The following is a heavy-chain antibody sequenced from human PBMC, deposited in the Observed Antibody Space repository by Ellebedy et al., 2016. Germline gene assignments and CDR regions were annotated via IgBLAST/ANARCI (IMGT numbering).Heavy chain of an antibody. CDR1: GGSISSYY. Sequence: SETLSLTCTVSGGSISSYYWSWIRQPPGKGLEWIGYIYYSGSTNYNPSLKSRVTISVDTSKNQFSLKLSSVTAADTAVYYCARAPSSSWLTSYYYYGMDVWGQGTTVTVSS. D-gene: IGHD6-13*01. CDR2: IYYSGST. CDR3: ARAPSSSWLTSYYYYGMDV. V-gene: IGHV4-59*01. J-gene: IGHJ6*02.